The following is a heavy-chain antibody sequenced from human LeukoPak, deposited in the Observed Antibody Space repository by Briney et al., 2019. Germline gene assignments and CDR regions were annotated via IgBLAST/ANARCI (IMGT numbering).Heavy chain of an antibody. Sequence: GGSLRLSCAASGFTFSNYWINWVRQAPGKRLEWVANINKDGSEKYYVDSVKGRFTISRDNDKNSLYLQMNSLRAEDAAVYYCGYSSGCFFDYWGQGALVTVS. J-gene: IGHJ4*02. CDR1: GFTFSNYW. D-gene: IGHD6-19*01. V-gene: IGHV3-7*01. CDR3: GYSSGCFFDY. CDR2: INKDGSEK.